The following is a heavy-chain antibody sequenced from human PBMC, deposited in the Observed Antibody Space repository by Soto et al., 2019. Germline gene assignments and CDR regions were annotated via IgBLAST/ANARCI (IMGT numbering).Heavy chain of an antibody. CDR2: ISAYNDNT. CDR3: ARDLPDDDYSNYYGMDV. V-gene: IGHV1-18*01. Sequence: ASVKVSCKASGYTFTSYGISWVRHAPGQRLEWMRWISAYNDNTNYAQKHQGRVTMTTDTSTSTAYMELRSLRSDDTAVYYCARDLPDDDYSNYYGMDVWGKGTTVTVSS. D-gene: IGHD4-4*01. CDR1: GYTFTSYG. J-gene: IGHJ6*04.